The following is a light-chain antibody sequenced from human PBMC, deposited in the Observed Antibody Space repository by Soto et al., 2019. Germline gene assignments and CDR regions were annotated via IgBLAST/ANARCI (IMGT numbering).Light chain of an antibody. CDR1: QSVSSY. V-gene: IGKV3-11*01. J-gene: IGKJ3*01. Sequence: EIVLTQSPATLSLSPGERATLSCRASQSVSSYLARYQQKPGQAPRLLIYDASNRATGIPARFSGSGSGTDFTFTISSLEPEDFAVYYCQQRSNWKFTFGPGTKVDIK. CDR3: QQRSNWKFT. CDR2: DAS.